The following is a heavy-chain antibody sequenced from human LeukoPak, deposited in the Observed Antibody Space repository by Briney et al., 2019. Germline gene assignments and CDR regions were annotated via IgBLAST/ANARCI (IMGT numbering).Heavy chain of an antibody. CDR1: GFTFSSYE. J-gene: IGHJ4*02. V-gene: IGHV3-48*03. D-gene: IGHD3-10*01. Sequence: PGGSLRLSCAASGFTFSSYEMNWVRQAPGKGLEWVSYISSSGSTIYYADSVKGRFTISRDNAKNSLYLQMNSLRAEDTAVYYCARASMDYYGSGSYYSLDYWGQGTLVTVSS. CDR3: ARASMDYYGSGSYYSLDY. CDR2: ISSSGSTI.